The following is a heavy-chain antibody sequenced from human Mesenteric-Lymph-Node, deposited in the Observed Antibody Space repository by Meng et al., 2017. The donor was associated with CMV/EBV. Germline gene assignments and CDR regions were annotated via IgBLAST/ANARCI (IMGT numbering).Heavy chain of an antibody. V-gene: IGHV3-53*01. J-gene: IGHJ6*02. CDR2: IYGGGTT. CDR1: GFIVSKNY. Sequence: GESLKISCAASGFIVSKNYMNWVRQAPGKGLEWVSVIYGGGTTYYADSVKGRFTISRDNSYNTLFIQMNSLRAEDTAVYYCAGESGVPNGMDVWGQGTTVTVSS. D-gene: IGHD2-2*01. CDR3: AGESGVPNGMDV.